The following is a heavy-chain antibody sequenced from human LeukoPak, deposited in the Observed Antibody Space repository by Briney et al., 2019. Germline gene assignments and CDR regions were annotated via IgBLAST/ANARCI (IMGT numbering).Heavy chain of an antibody. V-gene: IGHV3-23*01. CDR1: GFTFSAYD. D-gene: IGHD2-2*03. CDR2: ISRSGST. J-gene: IGHJ3*02. CDR3: AKGGYFAFDI. Sequence: GGSLRLSCAASGFTFSAYDMQGVRQAPGKGPEWVSGISRSGSTYYRDSVKGRFTISRDNYKNTLYLQMNSLRAEDTAVYYCAKGGYFAFDIWGQGTMVTVSS.